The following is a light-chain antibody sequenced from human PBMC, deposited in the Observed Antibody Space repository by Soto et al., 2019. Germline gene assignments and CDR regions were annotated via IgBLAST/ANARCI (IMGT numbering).Light chain of an antibody. CDR1: SSDVGAYNY. J-gene: IGLJ2*01. CDR3: CSYAGSYTVL. Sequence: QSALTQPRSVSGSPGQSVTISCTGTSSDVGAYNYVSWYQQHPGKAPKLMISDVSKRPSGVPDRFSGPKSGNTASLTISGLQAEDEADYYCCSYAGSYTVLFGGGTKLTVL. V-gene: IGLV2-11*01. CDR2: DVS.